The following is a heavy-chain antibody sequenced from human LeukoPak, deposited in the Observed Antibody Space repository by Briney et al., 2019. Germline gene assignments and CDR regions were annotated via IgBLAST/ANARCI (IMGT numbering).Heavy chain of an antibody. J-gene: IGHJ2*01. CDR2: IYYSGST. V-gene: IGHV4-59*01. CDR1: GGSISSYY. Sequence: PSETLSLTCTVSGGSISSYYWSWIRQPPGKGLEWIGYIYYSGSTNYNPSLKSRVTISVDTSKNQFSLKLSSVTAADTAVYYCASAGGYCSGGDCYDRYFDLWGRGTLVTVSS. D-gene: IGHD2-15*01. CDR3: ASAGGYCSGGDCYDRYFDL.